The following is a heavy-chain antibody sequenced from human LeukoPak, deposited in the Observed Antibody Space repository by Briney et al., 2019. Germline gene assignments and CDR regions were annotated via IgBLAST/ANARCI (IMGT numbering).Heavy chain of an antibody. V-gene: IGHV3-7*01. CDR1: GFTFSNYW. J-gene: IGHJ3*02. CDR3: ARDEREWELGAFDI. CDR2: IKQDGSEK. Sequence: PGGSLRLSCAASGFTFSNYWMSWVRQAPGKGLEWVANIKQDGSEKYHVDSVKGRFTISRDNAKNSLHLQMNSLRAEDTAVYYCARDEREWELGAFDIWGQGTMVTVSS. D-gene: IGHD1-26*01.